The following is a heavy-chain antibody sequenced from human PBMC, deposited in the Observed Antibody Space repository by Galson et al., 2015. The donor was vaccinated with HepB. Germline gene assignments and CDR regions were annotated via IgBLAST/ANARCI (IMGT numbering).Heavy chain of an antibody. V-gene: IGHV3-23*01. CDR2: ISGSGGST. J-gene: IGHJ4*02. CDR1: GFTFSSYA. Sequence: SLRLSCAASGFTFSSYAMSWVRQAPGKGLEWVSAISGSGGSTYYADSVKSRFTISRDNSKNTLYLQMNSLRAEDTAVYYCAIGVLVRGVMNYWGQGTLVTVSS. CDR3: AIGVLVRGVMNY. D-gene: IGHD3-10*01.